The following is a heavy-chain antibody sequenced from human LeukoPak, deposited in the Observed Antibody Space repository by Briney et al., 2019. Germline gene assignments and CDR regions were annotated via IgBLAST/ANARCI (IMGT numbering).Heavy chain of an antibody. CDR2: IYTSGST. J-gene: IGHJ4*02. Sequence: KPSETLSLTCTVSGGSISSYYWSWIRQPAGKGLEWIGRIYTSGSTNYNPSLKGRVTMSVDTSKNQVSLKVNSVTAADTAVYYCARHVSSGGTYAHFDYWGQGTLVTVSS. D-gene: IGHD1-26*01. CDR1: GGSISSYY. CDR3: ARHVSSGGTYAHFDY. V-gene: IGHV4-4*07.